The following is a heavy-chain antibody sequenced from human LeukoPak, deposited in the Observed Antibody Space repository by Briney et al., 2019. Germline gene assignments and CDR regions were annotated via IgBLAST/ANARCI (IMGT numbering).Heavy chain of an antibody. CDR2: ISHAGSNE. J-gene: IGHJ4*02. V-gene: IGHV3-30*03. CDR1: GFTFSSYG. D-gene: IGHD1-26*01. CDR3: ARGGAPAVYFDY. Sequence: PGGSLRLSCAASGFTFSSYGMHWIRQAPGKGLEWVALISHAGSNEYYAASVKGRFTISRDNSNNEFYLQMNSLRPEDTAVYYCARGGAPAVYFDYWGQGVLVTVSS.